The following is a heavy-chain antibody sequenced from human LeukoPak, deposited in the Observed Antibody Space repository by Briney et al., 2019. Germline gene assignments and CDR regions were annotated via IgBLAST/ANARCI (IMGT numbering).Heavy chain of an antibody. V-gene: IGHV6-1*01. Sequence: SQTLSLTCAISGDSVSSNTATWNWIRQSPSRGLEWLGRTYYRSKWSNDYAVSVKGRIMINPDTSKNQFSLQLTSVTPEDTAVYYCVRDNKGIAVSAAFDIWGQGTMVTVS. CDR1: GDSVSSNTAT. D-gene: IGHD6-19*01. J-gene: IGHJ3*02. CDR2: TYYRSKWSN. CDR3: VRDNKGIAVSAAFDI.